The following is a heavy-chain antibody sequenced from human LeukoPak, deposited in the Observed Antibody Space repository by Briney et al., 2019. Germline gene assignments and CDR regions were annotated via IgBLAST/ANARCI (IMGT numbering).Heavy chain of an antibody. J-gene: IGHJ6*03. CDR1: GGSITSYY. Sequence: SETLSLTCTVSGGSITSYYWSWIRQPAGKGLEWIGRIYTSGSTNYNPSLKSRVTISVDTSKNQFSLKLSSVTTADTAVYYCARGAKQLVFRYYYYYYMDVWGKGTTVTVSS. V-gene: IGHV4-4*07. CDR2: IYTSGST. D-gene: IGHD6-6*01. CDR3: ARGAKQLVFRYYYYYYMDV.